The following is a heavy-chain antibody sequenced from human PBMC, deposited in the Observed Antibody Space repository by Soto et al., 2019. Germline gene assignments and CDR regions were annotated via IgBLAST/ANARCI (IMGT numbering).Heavy chain of an antibody. CDR3: ATDRTYYDSSGVPEF. CDR2: SSTYNGNT. CDR1: GYTFTNYG. Sequence: ASVKVSCKASGYTFTNYGISWVRQAPGQGLEWMGWSSTYNGNTIYAQKFQARVTMTTEKATKTAYMELKNLRSDDTALYYCATDRTYYDSSGVPEFWGQGTLVTVSS. J-gene: IGHJ4*02. D-gene: IGHD3-22*01. V-gene: IGHV1-18*01.